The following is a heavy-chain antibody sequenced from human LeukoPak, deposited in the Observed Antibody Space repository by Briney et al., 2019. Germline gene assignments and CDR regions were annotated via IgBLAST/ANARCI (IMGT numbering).Heavy chain of an antibody. J-gene: IGHJ6*02. V-gene: IGHV3-74*01. CDR2: ISPDGSSA. CDR3: ARGPLNKFGVDD. D-gene: IGHD1/OR15-1a*01. CDR1: GFTFSSYW. Sequence: GGSLRLSCAASGFTFSSYWMHWVRQAPGKGLVWVSRISPDGSSALYADSVKGRFTISRDNAKNTLYLQMNSLRVEDTAVYYCARGPLNKFGVDDWGQGTTVTVSS.